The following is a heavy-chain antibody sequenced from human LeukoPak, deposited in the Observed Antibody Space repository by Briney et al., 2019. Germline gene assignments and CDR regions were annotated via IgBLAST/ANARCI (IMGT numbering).Heavy chain of an antibody. CDR1: GGSISSYY. Sequence: SETLSLTCTVSGGSISSYYWSWIRQPPGKGLEWIGYIYYSGSTNYNPSLKSRVTISVDTSKNQFSLKLSSVTAADTAVYYCARVSAFVRAFDIWGQGTMVTVSS. J-gene: IGHJ3*02. CDR2: IYYSGST. CDR3: ARVSAFVRAFDI. D-gene: IGHD2-15*01. V-gene: IGHV4-59*12.